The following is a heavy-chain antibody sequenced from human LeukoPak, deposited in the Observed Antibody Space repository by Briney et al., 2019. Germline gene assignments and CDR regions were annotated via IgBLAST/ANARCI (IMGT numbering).Heavy chain of an antibody. CDR1: GGSISSYY. V-gene: IGHV4-59*05. Sequence: SETLSLTCTVSGGSISSYYWSWIRQPAGKGLEWIGRIYYSGSTYYNPSLKSRVTISVDTSKNQFSLKLSSVTAADTAVYYCARHLVGYCSSTSCPQFGYWGQGTLVTVSS. CDR3: ARHLVGYCSSTSCPQFGY. J-gene: IGHJ4*02. D-gene: IGHD2-2*03. CDR2: IYYSGST.